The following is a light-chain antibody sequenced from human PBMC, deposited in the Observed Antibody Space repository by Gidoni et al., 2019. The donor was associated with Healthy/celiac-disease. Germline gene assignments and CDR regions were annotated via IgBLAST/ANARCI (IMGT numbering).Light chain of an antibody. CDR1: KSVLYSSNNKNY. CDR3: QQYYSTPLS. V-gene: IGKV4-1*01. Sequence: DILMTQSPDSLAVSLGERATINCKSSKSVLYSSNNKNYLAWYQQKPGQPPKLLIYWASTRESGVPDRFSGSGSGTDFTLTISSLQAEDVAVYYCQQYYSTPLSFGQGTKVEIK. CDR2: WAS. J-gene: IGKJ1*01.